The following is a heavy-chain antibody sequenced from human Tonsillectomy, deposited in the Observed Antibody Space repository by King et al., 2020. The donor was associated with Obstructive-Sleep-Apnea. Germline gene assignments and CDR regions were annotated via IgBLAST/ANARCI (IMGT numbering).Heavy chain of an antibody. D-gene: IGHD6-13*01. CDR3: ARYIAAAGRGSWFDP. V-gene: IGHV4-4*07. J-gene: IGHJ5*02. Sequence: VQLQESGPGLVKPSETLSLTCTVSGGSISSYYWSWIRQPAGKGLEWIGRIYTSGSTNYNPSLKSRVTMSVDTSKNQFSLKLSSVTAADTAVYYCARYIAAAGRGSWFDPWGQGTLVTVSS. CDR1: GGSISSYY. CDR2: IYTSGST.